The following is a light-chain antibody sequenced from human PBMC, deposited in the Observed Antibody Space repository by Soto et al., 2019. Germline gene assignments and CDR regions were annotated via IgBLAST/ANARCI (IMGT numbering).Light chain of an antibody. Sequence: ETVMTQSPVTLSVSPGDTATLSCRASQRVSNHFAWYQQKPGQAPRLLIYAASTRAAGVPVRFCDSGSETEFTLTIRSLQSEDFALYYCHQYNNWPWTFGQGTKVDIK. CDR1: QRVSNH. J-gene: IGKJ1*01. CDR2: AAS. CDR3: HQYNNWPWT. V-gene: IGKV3-15*01.